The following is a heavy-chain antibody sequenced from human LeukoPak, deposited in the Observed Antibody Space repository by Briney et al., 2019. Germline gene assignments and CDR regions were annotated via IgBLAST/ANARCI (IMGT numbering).Heavy chain of an antibody. CDR1: GYTFTGYY. CDR2: INPNSGGT. D-gene: IGHD6-13*01. V-gene: IGHV1-2*04. J-gene: IGHJ4*02. Sequence: WASVKVSCKASGYTFTGYYMHWVRQAPGQGLEWMGWINPNSGGTNYAQKFQGWVTMTRDTSISTAYMELSRLRSDDTAVYYCARGGPGIAAAGTVFDYWGQGTLVTVSS. CDR3: ARGGPGIAAAGTVFDY.